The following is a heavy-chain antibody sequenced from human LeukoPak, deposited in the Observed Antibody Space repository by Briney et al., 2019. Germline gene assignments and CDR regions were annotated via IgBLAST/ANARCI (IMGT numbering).Heavy chain of an antibody. CDR1: GFTFSSYS. V-gene: IGHV3-21*01. Sequence: GGSLRLSCAASGFTFSSYSMNWVRQAPGKGLEWVSSISSSSSYIYYADSVKGRFTISRDNAKNSLYLQMNSLRAEDTAVYYCARVLGYSTSLGDYWGQGTLVTVSS. D-gene: IGHD4-11*01. CDR3: ARVLGYSTSLGDY. CDR2: ISSSSSYI. J-gene: IGHJ4*02.